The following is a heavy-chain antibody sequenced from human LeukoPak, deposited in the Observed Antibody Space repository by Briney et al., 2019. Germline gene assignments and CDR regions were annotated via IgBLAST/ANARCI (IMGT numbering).Heavy chain of an antibody. J-gene: IGHJ4*02. CDR1: GFTFRNYG. CDR2: IWYDGSNK. V-gene: IGHV3-33*01. CDR3: ARTQGRFYSSGSYEGFDY. Sequence: PGRSLRLSCAASGFTFRNYGMHWVRQAPGKGLEWVAVIWYDGSNKYYTDSVRGRFTISRDNSKNTLYLQMDSLRDEDTAVYYCARTQGRFYSSGSYEGFDYWGQGTLVTVSS. D-gene: IGHD3-10*01.